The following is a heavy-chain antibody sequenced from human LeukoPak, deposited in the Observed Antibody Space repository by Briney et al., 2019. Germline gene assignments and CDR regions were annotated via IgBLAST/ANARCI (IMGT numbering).Heavy chain of an antibody. D-gene: IGHD3-16*01. CDR2: IFSNDEK. Sequence: SGPTLVNPTETLTLTCTVSGFSLSNARMGVSWIRQPPVKALEWLAHIFSNDEKSYSTSLKSRLTISKDSSKSQVVLTVTNMDPVDTATYYCARIVMITFGGIYRFDYWGQGTLVTVSS. CDR3: ARIVMITFGGIYRFDY. V-gene: IGHV2-26*01. CDR1: GFSLSNARMG. J-gene: IGHJ4*02.